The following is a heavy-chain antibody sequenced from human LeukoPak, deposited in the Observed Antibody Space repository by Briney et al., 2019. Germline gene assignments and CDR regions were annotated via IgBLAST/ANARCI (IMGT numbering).Heavy chain of an antibody. CDR3: ARGPYSYDSSGAFDI. V-gene: IGHV4-59*08. D-gene: IGHD3-22*01. CDR1: GGSISSYN. J-gene: IGHJ3*02. CDR2: MYNSGST. Sequence: PSETLSLTCIVSGGSISSYNWNWIRQPPGKGLEWIGYMYNSGSTNYNPSLKSRVTISVDTSKNQFSLKLSSVTAADTAVYFCARGPYSYDSSGAFDIWGQGTMVTVSS.